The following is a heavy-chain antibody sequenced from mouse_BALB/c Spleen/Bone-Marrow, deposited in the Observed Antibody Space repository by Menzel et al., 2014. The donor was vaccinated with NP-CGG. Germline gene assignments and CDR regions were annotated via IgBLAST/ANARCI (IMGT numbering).Heavy chain of an antibody. J-gene: IGHJ1*01. Sequence: EVMLVESGPSLVKPSQTLSLTCSATGDSITSDYWNWIRKFPGNKLEYMGYISSSGSTYYNPSLNSRISITQDTPKNQYCLQLNSVTAEGPATYYCARWGDYDGYCDVWGAGTTVTVSS. CDR2: ISSSGST. V-gene: IGHV3-8*02. CDR1: GDSITSDY. D-gene: IGHD2-4*01. CDR3: ARWGDYDGYCDV.